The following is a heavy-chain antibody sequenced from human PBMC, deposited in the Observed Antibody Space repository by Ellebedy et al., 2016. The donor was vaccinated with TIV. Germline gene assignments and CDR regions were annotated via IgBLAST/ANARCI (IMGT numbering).Heavy chain of an antibody. D-gene: IGHD1-26*01. CDR1: RFTFSHDW. CDR3: ATDRVEATNVAFDD. V-gene: IGHV3-15*04. Sequence: GESLKISCAASRFTFSHDWMSWVRQAPGKGLEWVGHIASTTDGGTTADTAPVKGRFTISRDDSKNTLYLQMSSLKTEDTAVYYCATDRVEATNVAFDDWGQGTLVTVSA. J-gene: IGHJ4*02. CDR2: IASTTDGGTT.